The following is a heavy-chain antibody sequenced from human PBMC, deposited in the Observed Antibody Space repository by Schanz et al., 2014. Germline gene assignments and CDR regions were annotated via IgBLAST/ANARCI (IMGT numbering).Heavy chain of an antibody. CDR3: ARKVVATIGGYYDN. V-gene: IGHV3-15*01. CDR1: GFTFSSYA. CDR2: IKGKTDGGTA. Sequence: EVQLVESGGGLVQPGGSLRLSCAASGFTFSSYAMSWVRQAPGKGLEWVGRIKGKTDGGTADYAAPMKGRFTISRDDSKNTLFLQMNSLRAEDTAVYYCARKVVATIGGYYDNWGQGTLVIVSS. J-gene: IGHJ4*02. D-gene: IGHD5-12*01.